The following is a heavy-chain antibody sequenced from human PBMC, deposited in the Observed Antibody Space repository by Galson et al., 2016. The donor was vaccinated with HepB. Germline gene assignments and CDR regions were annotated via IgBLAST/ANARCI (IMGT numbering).Heavy chain of an antibody. J-gene: IGHJ5*02. CDR1: EFIFSNYG. CDR3: ARDVGGIMFDL. D-gene: IGHD1-26*01. V-gene: IGHV3-23*01. Sequence: SLRLSCAASEFIFSNYGMAWVRQAPGKGLEWVSTISGDKSNTHYADSVKGRFAISRDNFKNTLSLQMNSLRVEDTALYYCARDVGGIMFDLWGQGTLVTVSS. CDR2: ISGDKSNT.